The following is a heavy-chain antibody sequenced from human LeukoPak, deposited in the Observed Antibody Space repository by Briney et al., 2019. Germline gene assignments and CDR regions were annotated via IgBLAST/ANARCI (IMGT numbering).Heavy chain of an antibody. CDR3: ARGPRITIFGVVAQYFQH. CDR2: ISSSSSTI. J-gene: IGHJ1*01. V-gene: IGHV3-48*04. CDR1: GFTFSSYS. Sequence: GGSLRLSCAASGFTFSSYSMNWVRQAPGKGLEWVSYISSSSSTIYYADSVKGRFTISRDNAKNSLYLRMNSLRAEDTAVYYCARGPRITIFGVVAQYFQHWGQGTLVTVSS. D-gene: IGHD3-3*01.